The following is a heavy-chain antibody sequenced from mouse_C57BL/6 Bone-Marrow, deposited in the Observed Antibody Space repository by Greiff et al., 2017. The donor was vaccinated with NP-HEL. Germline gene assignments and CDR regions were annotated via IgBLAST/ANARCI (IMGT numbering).Heavy chain of an antibody. Sequence: DVMLVESGGDLVKPGGSLKLSCAASGFTFSSYGMSWVRQTPDKRLEWVATISSGGSYTYYPDSVKGRFTISRDNAKNTLYLQMSSLKSEDTAMYYCARHRILSLYAMDYWGQGTSVTVSS. CDR1: GFTFSSYG. CDR2: ISSGGSYT. V-gene: IGHV5-6*02. CDR3: ARHRILSLYAMDY. D-gene: IGHD2-14*01. J-gene: IGHJ4*01.